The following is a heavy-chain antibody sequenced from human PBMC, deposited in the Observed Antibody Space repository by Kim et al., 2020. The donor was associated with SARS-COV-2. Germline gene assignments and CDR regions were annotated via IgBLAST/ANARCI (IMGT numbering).Heavy chain of an antibody. CDR1: GYSFTSYW. Sequence: GESLKISCKGSGYSFTSYWISWVRQMPGKGLEWMGRIDPSDSYTNYSPSFQGHVTISADKSISTAYLQWSSLKASDTAMYYCTIVVVPADLNWFDPWGQGTLVTVSS. J-gene: IGHJ5*02. D-gene: IGHD2-2*01. CDR3: TIVVVPADLNWFDP. CDR2: IDPSDSYT. V-gene: IGHV5-10-1*01.